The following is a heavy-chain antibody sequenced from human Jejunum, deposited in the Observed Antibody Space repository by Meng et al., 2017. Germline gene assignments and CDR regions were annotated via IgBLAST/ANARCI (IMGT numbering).Heavy chain of an antibody. D-gene: IGHD3-3*01. Sequence: QVQLQESGPGLVKSSETLSLTGTVSGDSISSSSYYWGWIRQPPGKGLEWIGSMYYSGGTYYNPSLKSRVTISVDASKNQFSLKLSSVTAADTAVYYCARSFWNYYYIDYWGQGALVTVSS. V-gene: IGHV4-39*01. CDR1: GDSISSSSYY. J-gene: IGHJ4*02. CDR3: ARSFWNYYYIDY. CDR2: MYYSGGT.